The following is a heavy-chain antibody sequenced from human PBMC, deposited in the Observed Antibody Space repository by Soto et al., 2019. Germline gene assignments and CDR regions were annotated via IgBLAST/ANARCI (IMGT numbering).Heavy chain of an antibody. Sequence: GESLKIACQGSGYNFAGYWIAWVRQMPGKGLELMGIIYPSDSDTRYRPSFQGQVTISADKSISSAYLQWSSLRASDTAMYYCARGGVSTRTFDYWGQGTPVTVSS. CDR2: IYPSDSDT. D-gene: IGHD3-3*01. CDR3: ARGGVSTRTFDY. CDR1: GYNFAGYW. J-gene: IGHJ4*02. V-gene: IGHV5-51*01.